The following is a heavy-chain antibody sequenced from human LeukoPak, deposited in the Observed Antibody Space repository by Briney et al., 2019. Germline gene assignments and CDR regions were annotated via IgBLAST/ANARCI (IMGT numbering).Heavy chain of an antibody. D-gene: IGHD1-26*01. J-gene: IGHJ5*02. Sequence: ASVKVSCKASGYTFTSYGISWVRQAPGQGLEWMGWISAYNGNTNYAQKLQGRVTMTTDTSTSTAYMELRSLRSDDTAVYYCARCRPRYSIVGATVSFWFDPWGQGTLVTVSS. CDR2: ISAYNGNT. CDR3: ARCRPRYSIVGATVSFWFDP. V-gene: IGHV1-18*01. CDR1: GYTFTSYG.